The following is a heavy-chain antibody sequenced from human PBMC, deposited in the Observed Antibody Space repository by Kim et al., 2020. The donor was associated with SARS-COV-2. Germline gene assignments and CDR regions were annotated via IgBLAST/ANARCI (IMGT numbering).Heavy chain of an antibody. CDR2: ISGSGGGT. V-gene: IGHV3-23*01. D-gene: IGHD1-26*01. CDR3: VTLWILTVGDDN. Sequence: GGSLRLSCAASGFTFRSYAMSWVRQAPGKGLEWVSSISGSGGGTYYAGSVKGRFTISRDNTKNTLYLQMNSLRAEDTAVYYCVTLWILTVGDDNWGQGTLVTVSS. CDR1: GFTFRSYA. J-gene: IGHJ4*02.